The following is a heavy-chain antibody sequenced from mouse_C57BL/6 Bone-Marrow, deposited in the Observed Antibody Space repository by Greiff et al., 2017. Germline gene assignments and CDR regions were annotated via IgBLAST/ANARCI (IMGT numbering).Heavy chain of an antibody. CDR1: GYTFTSYT. CDR3: ARSLLIYYYGSSYWYCDV. CDR2: INPSSGYT. J-gene: IGHJ1*03. Sequence: QVQLQQSGAELARPGASVKMSCKASGYTFTSYTMHWVKQRPGQGLEWIGYINPSSGYTKYNQKFKDKATLTADKSSSTAYMQLSSLTSEDSAVYYCARSLLIYYYGSSYWYCDVWGTGTTVTVPS. V-gene: IGHV1-4*01. D-gene: IGHD1-1*01.